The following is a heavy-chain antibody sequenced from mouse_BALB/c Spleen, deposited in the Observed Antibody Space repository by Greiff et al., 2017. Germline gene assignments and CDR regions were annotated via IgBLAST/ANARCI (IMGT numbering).Heavy chain of an antibody. CDR2: ISSGSSTI. Sequence: EVQVVESGGGLVQPGGSRKLSCAASGFTFSSFGMHWVRQAPEKGLEWVAYISSGSSTIYYADTVTGRFTLARDNPKNTLFLQMTSLRSEDTAMLDCARSFYGNYIAYWGQGTLVTVSA. V-gene: IGHV5-17*02. CDR1: GFTFSSFG. J-gene: IGHJ3*01. D-gene: IGHD2-1*01. CDR3: ARSFYGNYIAY.